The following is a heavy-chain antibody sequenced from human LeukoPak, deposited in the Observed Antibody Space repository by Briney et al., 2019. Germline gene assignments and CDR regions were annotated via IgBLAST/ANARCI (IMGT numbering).Heavy chain of an antibody. CDR3: ARGGTYCSGGSCSLVFDY. V-gene: IGHV4-59*01. CDR2: IYYSGST. D-gene: IGHD2-15*01. CDR1: GGSISSYY. J-gene: IGHJ4*02. Sequence: PSETLSLTCTVSGGSISSYYRSWIRQPPGKGLEWIWYIYYSGSTNYNPSLKSRVTMSVDTSKRQFSLKLSSVTAADTAVYYCARGGTYCSGGSCSLVFDYWGQGTLVTVSS.